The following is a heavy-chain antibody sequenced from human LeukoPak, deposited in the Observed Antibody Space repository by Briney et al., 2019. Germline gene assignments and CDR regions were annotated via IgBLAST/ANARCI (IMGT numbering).Heavy chain of an antibody. CDR3: AKDQVRGYSYGIFDY. CDR1: GFTFSSYA. Sequence: GSLRLSCAASGFTFSSYAMSWVCQAPGKGLEWVSAISGSGGSTYYADSVKGRFTISRDNSKNTLYLQMNSLRAEDTAVYYCAKDQVRGYSYGIFDYWGQGSLVTASS. D-gene: IGHD5-18*01. CDR2: ISGSGGST. J-gene: IGHJ4*02. V-gene: IGHV3-23*01.